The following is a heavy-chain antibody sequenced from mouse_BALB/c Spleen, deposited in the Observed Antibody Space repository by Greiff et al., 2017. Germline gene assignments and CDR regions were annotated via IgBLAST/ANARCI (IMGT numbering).Heavy chain of an antibody. D-gene: IGHD3-3*01. CDR2: INPSTGYT. J-gene: IGHJ3*01. CDR3: ARGRDEGFAY. V-gene: IGHV1-7*01. Sequence: QVQLKQSGAELAKPGASVKMSCKASGYTFTSYWMHWVKQRPGQGLEWIGYINPSTGYTEYNQKFKDKATLTADKSSSTAYMQLSSLTSEDSAVYYCARGRDEGFAYWGQGTLVTVSA. CDR1: GYTFTSYW.